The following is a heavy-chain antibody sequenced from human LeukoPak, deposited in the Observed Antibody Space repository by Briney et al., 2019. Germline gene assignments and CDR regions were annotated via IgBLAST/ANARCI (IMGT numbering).Heavy chain of an antibody. CDR2: FYTSGTT. J-gene: IGHJ4*02. CDR1: GGSISSYY. Sequence: SETLSLTCTVSGGSISSYYWNWIRQPAGKGLEWIGRFYTSGTTYYNPSLKSRVTISVDTSKNQFSLKLSSVTAADTAVYYCARLRDSGSYQSPGEFDYWGQGTLVTVSS. V-gene: IGHV4-4*07. CDR3: ARLRDSGSYQSPGEFDY. D-gene: IGHD1-26*01.